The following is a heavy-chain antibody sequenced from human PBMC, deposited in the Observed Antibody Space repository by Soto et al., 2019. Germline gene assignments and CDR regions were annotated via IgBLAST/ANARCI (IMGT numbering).Heavy chain of an antibody. D-gene: IGHD3-22*01. V-gene: IGHV4-59*08. CDR1: GGSISSYY. CDR2: IYCSGST. J-gene: IGHJ5*02. CDR3: ARDFYDSSGYSGNWFDP. Sequence: QVQLQESGPGLVKPSETLSLTCTVSGGSISSYYWSWIRQPPGKGLEWIGYIYCSGSTNYNPSLKSRVTISVDTSKNQFSLKLSSVTAADTAVYYCARDFYDSSGYSGNWFDPWGQGTLVTVSS.